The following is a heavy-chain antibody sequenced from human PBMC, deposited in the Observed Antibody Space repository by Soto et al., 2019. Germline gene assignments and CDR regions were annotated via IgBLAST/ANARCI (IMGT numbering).Heavy chain of an antibody. J-gene: IGHJ4*02. Sequence: GGSLRLSCAASGFTFSSYWMHWVRQVPGKGLVWVSRINTDGSATNYADSVKGRFTVSRDNAKNTQYLQMNSLRAEDTAVYYCARDGEGYWGQGTLVTVSS. D-gene: IGHD2-21*01. CDR1: GFTFSSYW. CDR3: ARDGEGY. V-gene: IGHV3-74*01. CDR2: INTDGSAT.